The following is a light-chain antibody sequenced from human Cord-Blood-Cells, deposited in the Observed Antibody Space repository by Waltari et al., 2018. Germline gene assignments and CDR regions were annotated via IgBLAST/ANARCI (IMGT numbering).Light chain of an antibody. Sequence: DIQMTQSPSSLSASVVDRVTITCRASQSISSYLNWYQQKPGKAPKLLIYAASSLQSRVPSRFSGSGSGTDFTLTISSLQPEDFANYYCQQSYSTPRTFGGGTKVEIK. CDR2: AAS. CDR3: QQSYSTPRT. V-gene: IGKV1-39*01. J-gene: IGKJ4*01. CDR1: QSISSY.